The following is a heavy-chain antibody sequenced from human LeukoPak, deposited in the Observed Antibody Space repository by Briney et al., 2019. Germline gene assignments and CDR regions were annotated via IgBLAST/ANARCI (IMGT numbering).Heavy chain of an antibody. Sequence: GGSLRLSCAASGFTFSSYGMHWVRQAPGKGLEWVAVIWYDGSNKYYADSVKGRFTISRDNSKNTLYLQMNSLRAEDTAVYYCARDGSYYDSSGYYDYWGQGTLVTVSS. CDR1: GFTFSSYG. CDR3: ARDGSYYDSSGYYDY. J-gene: IGHJ4*02. V-gene: IGHV3-33*01. D-gene: IGHD3-22*01. CDR2: IWYDGSNK.